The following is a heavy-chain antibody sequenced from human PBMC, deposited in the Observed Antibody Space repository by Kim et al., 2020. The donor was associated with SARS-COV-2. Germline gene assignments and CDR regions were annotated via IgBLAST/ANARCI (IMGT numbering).Heavy chain of an antibody. CDR2: IYYSGST. CDR3: ARTLYDFWSGYPREGYYYYMDV. J-gene: IGHJ6*03. D-gene: IGHD3-3*01. V-gene: IGHV4-30-4*01. Sequence: SETLSLTCTVSGGSISSGDYYWSWIRQPPGKGLEWIGYIYYSGSTYYNPSLKSRITISVDTSKNQFSLKLSSVTAADTAVYYCARTLYDFWSGYPREGYYYYMDVCGKGTTVTVSS. CDR1: GGSISSGDYY.